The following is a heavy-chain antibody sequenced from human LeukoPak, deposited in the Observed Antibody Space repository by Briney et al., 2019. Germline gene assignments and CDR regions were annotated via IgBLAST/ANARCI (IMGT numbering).Heavy chain of an antibody. Sequence: GRSLRLSCAASGFTFSSYSMHWVRQAPGKGLEWVAFISYDGSNKYYADSVKGRFTISRDNSTNTLYLQMNSLGAEDTALYYCARELARNTDYWGQGTLVTVSS. J-gene: IGHJ4*02. CDR3: ARELARNTDY. CDR2: ISYDGSNK. V-gene: IGHV3-30-3*01. CDR1: GFTFSSYS. D-gene: IGHD6-6*01.